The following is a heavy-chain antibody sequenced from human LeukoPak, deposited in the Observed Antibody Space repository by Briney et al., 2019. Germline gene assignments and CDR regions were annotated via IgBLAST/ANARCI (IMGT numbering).Heavy chain of an antibody. J-gene: IGHJ5*02. D-gene: IGHD1-26*01. CDR2: FDPEDGET. Sequence: ASVKVSCKVSGYILTELSMHWVRQAPGKRLEWMGGFDPEDGETIYAQKFQGRVTMTEDTSTDTAYMELSSLRSEDTAVYYCATVVYSGSYFAKDNWFDPWGQGTLVTVSS. CDR1: GYILTELS. V-gene: IGHV1-24*01. CDR3: ATVVYSGSYFAKDNWFDP.